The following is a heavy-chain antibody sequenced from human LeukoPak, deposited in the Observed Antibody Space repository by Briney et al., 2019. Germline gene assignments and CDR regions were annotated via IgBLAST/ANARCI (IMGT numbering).Heavy chain of an antibody. J-gene: IGHJ3*02. V-gene: IGHV1-24*01. CDR3: ATRTVTSDAFDI. Sequence: ASVRVSCKVSGYTLTELSMHRVRQAPGKGLEWMGGFDPEDGETIYAQKFQGRVTMTEDTSTDTAYMELSSLRSEDTAVYYCATRTVTSDAFDIWGQGTMVTVSS. D-gene: IGHD4-17*01. CDR1: GYTLTELS. CDR2: FDPEDGET.